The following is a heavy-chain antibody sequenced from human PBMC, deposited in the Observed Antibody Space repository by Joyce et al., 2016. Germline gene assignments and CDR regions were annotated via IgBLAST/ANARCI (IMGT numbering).Heavy chain of an antibody. CDR1: GGSMNSYY. CDR3: ARVRAYLDY. CDR2: IYYSGRT. J-gene: IGHJ4*02. Sequence: QLQLQESGPGLVKPSETLSLTCTVSGGSMNSYYWGWIRQPPGKGLEWIGSIYYSGRTYYNPSLKSRVTISVYTSKNQFSLHLNSVTAADTALYYCARVRAYLDYWGQGSLVTVSS. V-gene: IGHV4-39*07. D-gene: IGHD4-17*01.